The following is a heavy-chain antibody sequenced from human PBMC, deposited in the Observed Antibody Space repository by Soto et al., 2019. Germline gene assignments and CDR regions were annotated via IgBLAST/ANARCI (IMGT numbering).Heavy chain of an antibody. CDR3: ARGGSRLRFLEWLSWFDP. Sequence: ASVKVSCKASGYTFTDYYMHWVRQAPGQGLEWMGWINPNSGGTNYAQKFQGRVTMTRDTSISTAFMELSSLRSEDTAVYYCARGGSRLRFLEWLSWFDPWGQGTLVTVSS. CDR1: GYTFTDYY. CDR2: INPNSGGT. V-gene: IGHV1-2*02. J-gene: IGHJ5*02. D-gene: IGHD3-3*01.